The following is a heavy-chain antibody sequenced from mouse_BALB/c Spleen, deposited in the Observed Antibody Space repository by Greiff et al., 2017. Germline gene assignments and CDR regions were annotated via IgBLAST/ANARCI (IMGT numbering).Heavy chain of an antibody. CDR2: ISSGGSYT. V-gene: IGHV5-6*01. CDR3: ARQGITGAMDY. CDR1: GFTFSSYG. Sequence: EVQRVESGGDLVKPGGSLKLSCAASGFTFSSYGMSWVRQTPDKRLEWVATISSGGSYTYYPDSVKGRFTISRDNAKNTLYLQMSSLKSEDTAMYYCARQGITGAMDYWGQGTSVTVSS. D-gene: IGHD2-4*01. J-gene: IGHJ4*01.